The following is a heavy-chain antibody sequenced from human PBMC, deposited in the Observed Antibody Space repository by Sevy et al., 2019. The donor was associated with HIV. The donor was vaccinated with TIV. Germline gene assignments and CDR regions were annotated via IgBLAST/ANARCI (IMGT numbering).Heavy chain of an antibody. CDR3: VKEGVVVVVAVSHDAFDI. CDR1: GFTFSSYA. D-gene: IGHD2-15*01. J-gene: IGHJ3*02. V-gene: IGHV3-64D*06. CDR2: ISSNGGST. Sequence: GGSLRLSCSASGFTFSSYAMHWVRQAPGKGLEYVSAISSNGGSTYYADSVKGRFTISRDNSKNTLYLQMSRLRAEDTAVYYCVKEGVVVVVAVSHDAFDIWGQGTMVTVSS.